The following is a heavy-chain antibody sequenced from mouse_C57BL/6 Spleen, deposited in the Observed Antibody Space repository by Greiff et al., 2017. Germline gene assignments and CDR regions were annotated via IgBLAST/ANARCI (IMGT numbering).Heavy chain of an antibody. V-gene: IGHV14-4*01. CDR1: GFNIKDDY. CDR2: IDPENGDT. CDR3: TTGHYGGFAY. D-gene: IGHD1-1*01. J-gene: IGHJ3*01. Sequence: VQLQQSGAELVRPGASVKLSCTASGFNIKDDYMHWVKQRPEQGLEWIGWIDPENGDTEYASKFQGKATITADTSSNTAYLQLSSLTSEDTAVYYCTTGHYGGFAYWGQGTLVTVSA.